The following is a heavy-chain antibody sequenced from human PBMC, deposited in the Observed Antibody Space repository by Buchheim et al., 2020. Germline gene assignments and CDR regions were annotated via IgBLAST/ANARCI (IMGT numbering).Heavy chain of an antibody. J-gene: IGHJ4*02. CDR2: IRADGVTK. Sequence: QVQLVQYGGGVVQPGRSLRLSCEASGYTFSSHGMQWVRQAPGKGLEWVAVIRADGVTKYYADSVKGRFTISRDISKSTLFLEMNILRGEDTTVYYCARDPQGGYFDYWGQG. V-gene: IGHV3-33*01. CDR1: GYTFSSHG. CDR3: ARDPQGGYFDY. D-gene: IGHD1-26*01.